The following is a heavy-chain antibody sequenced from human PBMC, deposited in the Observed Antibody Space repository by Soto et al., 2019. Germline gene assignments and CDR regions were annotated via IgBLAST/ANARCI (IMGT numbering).Heavy chain of an antibody. CDR3: ARGYPTGGNGLDV. CDR2: IYSGGST. Sequence: GGSLRLSCAASGFTVSDNYMNWVRQAPGKGLEWVSVIYSGGSTYYTDSVKGRFTISRDNSKNTLYLQMNSLRAEDTAVYYCARGYPTGGNGLDVWGQGTTVTVSS. D-gene: IGHD2-15*01. V-gene: IGHV3-53*01. CDR1: GFTVSDNY. J-gene: IGHJ6*02.